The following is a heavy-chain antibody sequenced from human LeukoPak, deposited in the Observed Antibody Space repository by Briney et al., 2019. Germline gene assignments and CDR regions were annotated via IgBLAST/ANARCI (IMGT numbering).Heavy chain of an antibody. CDR2: ISYDGSNK. Sequence: PGRSPRLSCAASGFTFSSYGMHWVRQAPGKGLEWVAVISYDGSNKYYADSVKGRFTISRDNSKNTLYLQMNSLRAEDTAVYYCAKDRRGGYGYGFDYWGQGTLVTVSS. CDR3: AKDRRGGYGYGFDY. D-gene: IGHD5-18*01. V-gene: IGHV3-30*18. J-gene: IGHJ4*02. CDR1: GFTFSSYG.